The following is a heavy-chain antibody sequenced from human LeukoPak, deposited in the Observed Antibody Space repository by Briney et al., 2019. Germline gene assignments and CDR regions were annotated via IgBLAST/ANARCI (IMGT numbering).Heavy chain of an antibody. D-gene: IGHD6-13*01. CDR2: IYPGDSDT. CDR3: ARQPITASFDS. Sequence: GESLKISCKASGFTFTTYWIGWVRQMPGKGLEWMGIIYPGDSDTKYSPSFQGQVTISADRSSSTAYLQWRRLKASDTAMYYCARQPITASFDSWGQGTLVTVSS. CDR1: GFTFTTYW. V-gene: IGHV5-51*01. J-gene: IGHJ4*02.